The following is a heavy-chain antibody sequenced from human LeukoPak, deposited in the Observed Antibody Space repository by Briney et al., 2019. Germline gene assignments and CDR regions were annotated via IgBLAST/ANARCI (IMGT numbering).Heavy chain of an antibody. D-gene: IGHD3-16*01. V-gene: IGHV4-59*01. CDR1: GGSISNYY. CDR3: ARDQLGDAVDI. J-gene: IGHJ3*02. CDR2: IFYSGDT. Sequence: SETLSLTCTVSGGSISNYYWTWIRQSPGRGLEWIGYIFYSGDTNYNPSLKSRVTMSLDTSKNQFSLRLNSVTAADTAVYYCARDQLGDAVDIWGQGTMVTVSS.